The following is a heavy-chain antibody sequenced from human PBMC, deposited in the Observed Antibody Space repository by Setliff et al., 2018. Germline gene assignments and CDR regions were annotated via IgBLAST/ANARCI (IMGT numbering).Heavy chain of an antibody. CDR1: GGTFSNYA. CDR3: ARTLLRYDAFDI. Sequence: ASVKVSCKASGGTFSNYAISWVRQAPGQGLEWMGGIIPIFGTANYAQKLQGRVTITADESTSTAYMELSSLRSEDTAVYYCARTLLRYDAFDIWGQGTMVTVSS. CDR2: IIPIFGTA. J-gene: IGHJ3*02. D-gene: IGHD3-9*01. V-gene: IGHV1-69*13.